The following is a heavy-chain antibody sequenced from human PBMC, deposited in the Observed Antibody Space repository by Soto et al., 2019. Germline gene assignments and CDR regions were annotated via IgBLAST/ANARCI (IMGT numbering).Heavy chain of an antibody. CDR2: ISGSGGST. J-gene: IGHJ4*02. CDR1: GFSFSNYA. V-gene: IGHV3-23*01. CDR3: AKDRDFWSGHYKHRGFDY. Sequence: GGSLRLSCAASGFSFSNYAMSWVRQAPGKGLEWVSGISGSGGSTYYADFVRGRFTISRDSYKNTLYLQMNTLRAEDTAVYYCAKDRDFWSGHYKHRGFDYWGQGTLVTVSS. D-gene: IGHD3-3*01.